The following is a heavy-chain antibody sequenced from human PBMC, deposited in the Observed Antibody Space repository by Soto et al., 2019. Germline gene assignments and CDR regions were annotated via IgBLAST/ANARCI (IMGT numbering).Heavy chain of an antibody. J-gene: IGHJ4*02. D-gene: IGHD2-2*01. V-gene: IGHV4-34*01. CDR2: INHSGST. Sequence: SETLSLTCTVSGVSISSYSWTWVRQPPGTGLEWIGEINHSGSTNYNPSLKSRVTISVDTSKNQYSLKLTSVTAAETAVYYWARDKSTGRFYHWGQGTLVTVSS. CDR1: GVSISSYS. CDR3: ARDKSTGRFYH.